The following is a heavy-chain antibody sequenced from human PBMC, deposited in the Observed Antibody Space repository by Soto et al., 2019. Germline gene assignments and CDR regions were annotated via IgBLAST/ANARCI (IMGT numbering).Heavy chain of an antibody. CDR3: ARLSSGSYYNAYYYGIDV. CDR2: MNPNGGNT. D-gene: IGHD3-10*01. J-gene: IGHJ6*02. V-gene: IGHV1-8*01. CDR1: GYTFTGCD. Sequence: ASVKVSCKSSGYTFTGCDINWVRQGTGQGLEWMGWMNPNGGNTGYAQKFQGRVTMTRNTSISTAYMELSSLRSEDTAVYYCARLSSGSYYNAYYYGIDVWGQGTPVTVSS.